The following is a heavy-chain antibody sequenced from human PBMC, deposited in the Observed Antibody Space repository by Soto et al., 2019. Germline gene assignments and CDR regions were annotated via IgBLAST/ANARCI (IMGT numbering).Heavy chain of an antibody. CDR2: ISAYNGNT. D-gene: IGHD3-16*02. CDR3: ARSQDDYIWGSYRPVGDY. Sequence: QVQLVQSGAEVKKPGASVKVSCKASGYTFTSYGISWVRQAPGQGLEWIGWISAYNGNTNYGQELQRRVTMTTDTSTSTAYMELRSLRSDDTAVYYCARSQDDYIWGSYRPVGDYWGQGTLVTVSS. V-gene: IGHV1-18*01. J-gene: IGHJ4*02. CDR1: GYTFTSYG.